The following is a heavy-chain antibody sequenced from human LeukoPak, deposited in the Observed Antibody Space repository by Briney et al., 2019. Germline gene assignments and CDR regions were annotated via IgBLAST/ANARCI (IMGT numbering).Heavy chain of an antibody. V-gene: IGHV3-23*01. Sequence: GGSLRLSCAASTFTFSSYAMSWVRQAPGKGLEWVSAISGSGGSTYYADSVKGRFTISRDNSKNTLYLQMNSLRAEDTAVYYCAKGGRGSYYYYYGMDVWGQGTTVTVSS. CDR3: AKGGRGSYYYYYGMDV. J-gene: IGHJ6*02. CDR1: TFTFSSYA. CDR2: ISGSGGST. D-gene: IGHD1-26*01.